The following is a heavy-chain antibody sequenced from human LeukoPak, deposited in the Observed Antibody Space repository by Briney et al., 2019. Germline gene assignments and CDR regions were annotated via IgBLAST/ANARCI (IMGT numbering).Heavy chain of an antibody. V-gene: IGHV1-69*13. CDR3: ARVLNVQSTFCSSTSCYFHGGSGTYFEYNWFDP. Sequence: SVKVSCKTSEGTFSSYAISWVRQAPGQGLEWMGGIIPLFGTANYAQKFQGRVTITADESTSTAYMELNSLRSEDTAVYHCARVLNVQSTFCSSTSCYFHGGSGTYFEYNWFDPWGQGTLVTVSS. CDR1: EGTFSSYA. CDR2: IIPLFGTA. D-gene: IGHD2-2*01. J-gene: IGHJ5*02.